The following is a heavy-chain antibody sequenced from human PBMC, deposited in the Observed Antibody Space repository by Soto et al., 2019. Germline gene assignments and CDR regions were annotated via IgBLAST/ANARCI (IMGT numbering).Heavy chain of an antibody. D-gene: IGHD1-7*01. CDR3: AKWGTWSRGSYYDY. CDR2: ISGSGGST. Sequence: QPGGSLRLSCAASGFTFSSYSMNWVRQAPGKGLEWVSAISGSGGSTYYADSVKGRFTISRDNSKNTLYLQMNSLRAEDTAVYYCAKWGTWSRGSYYDYWGQGTLVTVSS. CDR1: GFTFSSYS. V-gene: IGHV3-23*01. J-gene: IGHJ4*02.